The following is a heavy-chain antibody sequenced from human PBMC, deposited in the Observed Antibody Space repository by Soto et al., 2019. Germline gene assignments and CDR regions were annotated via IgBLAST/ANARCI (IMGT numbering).Heavy chain of an antibody. D-gene: IGHD4-17*01. J-gene: IGHJ6*03. CDR1: GFTFSSYA. CDR3: AKDANYGDYVNYYYYMDV. V-gene: IGHV3-23*01. Sequence: GGSLRLSCAASGFTFSSYAMSWVRQAPGKGPEWVSAISGSGGSTYYADSVKGRFTISRDNSKNTLYLQMNSLRAEDTAVYYCAKDANYGDYVNYYYYMDVWGKGTTVTVSS. CDR2: ISGSGGST.